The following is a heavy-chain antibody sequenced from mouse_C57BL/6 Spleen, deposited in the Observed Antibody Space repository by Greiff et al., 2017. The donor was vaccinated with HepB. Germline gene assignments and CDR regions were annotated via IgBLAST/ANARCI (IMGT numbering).Heavy chain of an antibody. V-gene: IGHV5-16*01. J-gene: IGHJ4*01. CDR3: ARVNPYYYAMDY. D-gene: IGHD6-1*01. CDR1: GFTFSDYY. Sequence: EVNLVESEGGLVQPGSSMKLSCTASGFTFSDYYMAWVRQVPEKGPEWVANINYDGSSTYYLDSLKSRFIISRDNAKNILYLQMSSLKSEDTATYYCARVNPYYYAMDYWGQGTSVTVSS. CDR2: INYDGSST.